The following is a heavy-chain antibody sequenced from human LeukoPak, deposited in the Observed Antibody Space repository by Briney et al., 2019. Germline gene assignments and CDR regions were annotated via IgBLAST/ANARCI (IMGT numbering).Heavy chain of an antibody. Sequence: SETLSLTCTVSGGSISSYYWSWIRQPAGKGLEWIGRIYTSGSTNYNPSLKSRVTMSVDTSKNQFSLKLSSVTAADTAVYYCARDTGEYSSAPPVAFDIWGQGTMVTVSS. J-gene: IGHJ3*02. V-gene: IGHV4-4*07. CDR1: GGSISSYY. CDR2: IYTSGST. D-gene: IGHD6-19*01. CDR3: ARDTGEYSSAPPVAFDI.